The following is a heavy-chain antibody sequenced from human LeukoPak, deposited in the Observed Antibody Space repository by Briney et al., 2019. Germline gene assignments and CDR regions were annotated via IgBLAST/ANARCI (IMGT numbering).Heavy chain of an antibody. D-gene: IGHD6-13*01. Sequence: EASVKVSCKASGYTFTSYYMHWVRHAPGQGLEWMGIINPSGGSTSYAQKFQGRVTMTRDTSTSTVYLERSSLRSEDTAVYYCARGDSAAPRDYWGQGTLVTVPS. CDR2: INPSGGST. CDR3: ARGDSAAPRDY. J-gene: IGHJ4*02. V-gene: IGHV1-46*01. CDR1: GYTFTSYY.